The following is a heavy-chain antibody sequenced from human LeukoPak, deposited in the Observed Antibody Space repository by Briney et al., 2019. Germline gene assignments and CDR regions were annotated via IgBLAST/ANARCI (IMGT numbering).Heavy chain of an antibody. CDR1: GGSISSYY. J-gene: IGHJ4*02. V-gene: IGHV4-59*01. CDR3: ARVGSGYTFDY. CDR2: IYHRGST. D-gene: IGHD3-22*01. Sequence: SETLSLTCTVSGGSISSYYWSWIRQPPGKGLEWLGYIYHRGSTNYNPSLKSRVTISVDTSKNQFSLKLSSVPAADTAVYYCARVGSGYTFDYWGQGTLVTVSS.